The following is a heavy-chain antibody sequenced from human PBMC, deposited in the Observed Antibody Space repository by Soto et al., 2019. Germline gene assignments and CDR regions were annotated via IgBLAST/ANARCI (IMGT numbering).Heavy chain of an antibody. D-gene: IGHD3-22*01. Sequence: QVQLVESGGGVVQPGRSLRVSCAASGFTFSHYAMHWVRQAPGKGLEWVAVVSYDGTKQFYADSVKGRFTISRDSSKSTLYLQTNNLRDEDTAVYYCARDRVYYYDSSGYYNFDFWGQGTLVTVSS. CDR2: VSYDGTKQ. J-gene: IGHJ4*02. CDR3: ARDRVYYYDSSGYYNFDF. V-gene: IGHV3-30-3*01. CDR1: GFTFSHYA.